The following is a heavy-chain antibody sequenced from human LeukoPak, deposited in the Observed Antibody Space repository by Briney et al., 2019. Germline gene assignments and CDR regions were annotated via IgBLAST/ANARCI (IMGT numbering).Heavy chain of an antibody. Sequence: PSETLSLTCAVSGYTISSGYNWGWLRQPPGEGLEWIGSSYHSGSTYYNPSLKSRFTISVDTSKNQFSLKLSSVTAADTAVYYCARDRSSGWSAFGLYCFDYWGQGTLVTVSS. D-gene: IGHD6-19*01. CDR3: ARDRSSGWSAFGLYCFDY. CDR1: GYTISSGYN. J-gene: IGHJ4*02. V-gene: IGHV4-38-2*02. CDR2: SYHSGST.